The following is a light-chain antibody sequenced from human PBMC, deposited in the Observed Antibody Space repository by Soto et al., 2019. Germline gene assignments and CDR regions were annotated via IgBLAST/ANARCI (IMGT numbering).Light chain of an antibody. CDR2: GAS. J-gene: IGKJ2*01. CDR3: QQYNYWPS. V-gene: IGKV3-15*01. Sequence: ELVMTQSPATLSVSPGEGATLSCRTSQSVSSNLAWYQQKPGQAPRLLIYGASTRATGIPARFSGSGSGTDLTLTISGLQSADFAVYYCQQYNYWPSFGQGTNVEIK. CDR1: QSVSSN.